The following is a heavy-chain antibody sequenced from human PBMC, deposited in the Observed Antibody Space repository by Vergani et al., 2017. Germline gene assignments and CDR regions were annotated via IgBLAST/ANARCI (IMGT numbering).Heavy chain of an antibody. D-gene: IGHD1-7*01. V-gene: IGHV2-5*04. J-gene: IGHJ6*04. Sequence: QITLKESGPTLVKPTQTLTLTCPFSGFSLNTRGVSVAWIRQPPGKALDWLALSYWNDDQHYSPSLNNRVTITKDTSKNQVVLTMTNMDDVETGTYYCVYRKTGCGTTGRFYPFYYCYSRDVWGKGTTVTVSS. CDR2: SYWNDDQ. CDR3: VYRKTGCGTTGRFYPFYYCYSRDV. CDR1: GFSLNTRGVS.